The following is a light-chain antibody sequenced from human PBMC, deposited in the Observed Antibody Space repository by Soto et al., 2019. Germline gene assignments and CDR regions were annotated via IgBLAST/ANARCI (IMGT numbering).Light chain of an antibody. V-gene: IGKV3-15*01. CDR3: QQYNNSPWT. Sequence: EIVRTQSPATLSVSGGERATLCCRASKSVYNDLAWYQQKPGQAPRLLIYGASTRATGIPARFSGSGSGTEFTLIIRCLQSEDFAVYFCQQYNNSPWTFAQGTKVHIK. CDR2: GAS. CDR1: KSVYND. J-gene: IGKJ1*01.